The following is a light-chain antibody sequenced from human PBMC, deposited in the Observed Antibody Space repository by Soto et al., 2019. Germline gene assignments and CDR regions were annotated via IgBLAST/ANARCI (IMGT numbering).Light chain of an antibody. Sequence: AIRMTQSPSSFSASTGDRVTITCRASQGISSYLAWYQQKPGKAPKLLIYAASTVQSGVPSRFSGSGSWTDFTLTISCLQSEDFATYYCQQYYSYPPWTFGQGTKVEIK. V-gene: IGKV1-8*01. CDR3: QQYYSYPPWT. CDR2: AAS. J-gene: IGKJ1*01. CDR1: QGISSY.